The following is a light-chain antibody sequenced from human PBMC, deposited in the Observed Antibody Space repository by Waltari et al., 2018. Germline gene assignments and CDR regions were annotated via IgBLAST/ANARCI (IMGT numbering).Light chain of an antibody. Sequence: DIQMTQSPSTLSASVGDRVTNTCRASQSISSWLAWYQQTPGKVPKLLIDDASSLESGVPSRFSGSGSGTEFTLTISSLQPDDFATYYCQQYNSYSWTFGQGTKVEIK. CDR3: QQYNSYSWT. J-gene: IGKJ1*01. CDR2: DAS. V-gene: IGKV1-5*01. CDR1: QSISSW.